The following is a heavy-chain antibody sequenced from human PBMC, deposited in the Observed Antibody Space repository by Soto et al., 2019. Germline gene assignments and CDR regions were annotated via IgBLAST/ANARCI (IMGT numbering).Heavy chain of an antibody. J-gene: IGHJ4*02. CDR3: ARHRYSYGVYYFDY. D-gene: IGHD5-18*01. V-gene: IGHV4-59*08. CDR2: IYYSGST. Sequence: SETLALTCIVSGGSISNYYWSWIRQPPGRGLEWIGYIYYSGSTNYNPSLTSRVTISVDTSKNQFSLKLSSVTAADTAVYYCARHRYSYGVYYFDYWGQGTLVTVSS. CDR1: GGSISNYY.